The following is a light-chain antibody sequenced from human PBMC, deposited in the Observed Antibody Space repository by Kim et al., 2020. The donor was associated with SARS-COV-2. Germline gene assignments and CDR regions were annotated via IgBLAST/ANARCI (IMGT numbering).Light chain of an antibody. CDR1: QSVSKNF. V-gene: IGKV3-20*01. CDR2: GAS. Sequence: PGERATLSCRDSQSVSKNFLAWYRQRPGQPPSLLIYGASTRATGIPDRISGSGSGTDFTLTITRLEPEDFAVYYCQQYGTPPYTFGQGTKLEI. J-gene: IGKJ2*01. CDR3: QQYGTPPYT.